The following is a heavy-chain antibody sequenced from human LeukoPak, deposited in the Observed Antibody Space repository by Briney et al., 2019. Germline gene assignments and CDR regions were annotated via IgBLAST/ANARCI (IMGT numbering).Heavy chain of an antibody. CDR1: GYTFTGYN. V-gene: IGHV1-2*02. CDR2: INPNTGGT. CDR3: ARDGARWY. Sequence: ASVKVSCKASGYTFTGYNMHWVRQAPGQGIEWMGWINPNTGGTNYAQTIQGRVTMTRETSISTAYMALSRLGSDDTAVYYCARDGARWYWGQGTLVTVSS. J-gene: IGHJ4*02. D-gene: IGHD3-16*01.